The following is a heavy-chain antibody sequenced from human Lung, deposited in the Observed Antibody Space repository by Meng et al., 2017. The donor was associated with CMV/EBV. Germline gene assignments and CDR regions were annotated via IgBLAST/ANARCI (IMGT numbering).Heavy chain of an antibody. CDR1: GFTSSNYA. CDR3: AKTSAAARVYYFDY. V-gene: IGHV3-23*01. D-gene: IGHD6-13*01. CDR2: ISGTGATT. J-gene: IGHJ4*02. Sequence: GGSXRLSCAASGFTSSNYAINWVRQAPGKGLEWVSAISGTGATTYYADSVRGRFTISRDNSKNSVHLQMNSLRAEDTAMYYCAKTSAAARVYYFDYWGPGTXVTVSS.